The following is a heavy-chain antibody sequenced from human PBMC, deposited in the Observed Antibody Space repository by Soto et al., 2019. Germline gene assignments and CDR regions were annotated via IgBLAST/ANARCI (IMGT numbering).Heavy chain of an antibody. J-gene: IGHJ5*02. CDR3: ARIDLYGSGSYARDDP. CDR1: GYTFTSYA. D-gene: IGHD3-10*01. Sequence: GASVKVSCKASGYTFTSYAMQWVRQAPGQRLEWMGWINAGNGNTKYSQKFQGRVTITRDTSASTAYMELSSLRSEDTAVYYCARIDLYGSGSYARDDPRGQGTLVTVSS. CDR2: INAGNGNT. V-gene: IGHV1-3*01.